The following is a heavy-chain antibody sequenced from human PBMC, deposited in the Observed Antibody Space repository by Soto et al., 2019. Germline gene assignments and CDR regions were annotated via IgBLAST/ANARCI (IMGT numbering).Heavy chain of an antibody. CDR2: IRNGGPTT. CDR1: GFTLSDYA. CDR3: ARPPNERMLTAHFYY. J-gene: IGHJ4*02. V-gene: IGHV3-23*01. D-gene: IGHD3-16*01. Sequence: EVQVLESGGGFIQPGGSLRLSCVATGFTLSDYAMTWVRQAPGQGLEWVSSIRNGGPTTYYADAVKGRFTISRDNFKNTLYLQMDSLRAEDTAVYYCARPPNERMLTAHFYYWGQGTLVTVSS.